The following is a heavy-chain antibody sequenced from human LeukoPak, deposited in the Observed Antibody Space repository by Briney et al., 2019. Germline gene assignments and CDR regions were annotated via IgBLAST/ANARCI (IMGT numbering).Heavy chain of an antibody. Sequence: SSETLSLTCTVSGGSISSSSYYWGWIRQPAGKGLEWIGRIYTSGSTNYNPSLKSRVTMSVDTSKNQFSLKLSSVTAADTAVYYCARITIFGVGGGAFDIWGQGTMVTVSS. CDR3: ARITIFGVGGGAFDI. D-gene: IGHD3-3*01. V-gene: IGHV4-61*02. CDR1: GGSISSSSYY. J-gene: IGHJ3*02. CDR2: IYTSGST.